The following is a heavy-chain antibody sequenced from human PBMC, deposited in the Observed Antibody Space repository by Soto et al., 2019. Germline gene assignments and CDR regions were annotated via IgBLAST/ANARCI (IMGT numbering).Heavy chain of an antibody. D-gene: IGHD3-3*01. CDR1: GFTFSSYA. Sequence: EVQLLESGGGLVQPGGSLRLSCAASGFTFSSYAMSWVRQAPGKGLEWVSAISGSGGSTYYADSVKGRFTISRDNSKNTLYLQMNSLRAEDTAVYYCAKGHSSSTIFGVVIMEYYFDYWGQGTLVTVSS. V-gene: IGHV3-23*01. CDR3: AKGHSSSTIFGVVIMEYYFDY. J-gene: IGHJ4*02. CDR2: ISGSGGST.